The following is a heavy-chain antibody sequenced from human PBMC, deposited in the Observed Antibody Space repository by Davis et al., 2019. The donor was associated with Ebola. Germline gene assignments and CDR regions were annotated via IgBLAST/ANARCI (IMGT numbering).Heavy chain of an antibody. CDR2: IIPILGIA. D-gene: IGHD1-26*01. J-gene: IGHJ4*02. V-gene: IGHV1-69*04. CDR1: GGTFSSYA. CDR3: AKARRVGAKEFLDS. Sequence: SVKVSCKASGGTFSSYAISWVRQAPGQGLEWMGRIIPILGIANYAQKFQGRVTITADKSTSTAYMELSSLRSEDTAVYYCAKARRVGAKEFLDSWGQGTLVAVSP.